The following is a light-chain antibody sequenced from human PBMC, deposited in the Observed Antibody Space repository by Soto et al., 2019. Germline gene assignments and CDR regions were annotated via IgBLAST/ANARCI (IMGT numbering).Light chain of an antibody. CDR2: DAS. V-gene: IGKV1-33*01. CDR3: QQYVNALT. J-gene: IGKJ4*01. Sequence: DIQMTQSPSSLSASAGDRVTITCQASQDISNHLNWYQQKAGKAPKLLINDASNLVTGVPSRFSGSGSGTDFTLTISSLQPEDIATYYCQQYVNALTFGGGTKVEIK. CDR1: QDISNH.